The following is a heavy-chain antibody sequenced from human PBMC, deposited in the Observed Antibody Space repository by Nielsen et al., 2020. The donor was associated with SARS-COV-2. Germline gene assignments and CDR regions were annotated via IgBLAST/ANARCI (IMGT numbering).Heavy chain of an antibody. CDR2: IDPSDSYT. CDR3: ARHLAVAGQYFDY. Sequence: KVSCKGSGYSFTSYWISWVRQMPGKGLEWMGRIDPSDSYTNYSPSFQGHVTISADKSISTAYLQWSSLKASDTAMYYCARHLAVAGQYFDYWGQGTLVTVSS. CDR1: GYSFTSYW. J-gene: IGHJ4*02. V-gene: IGHV5-10-1*01. D-gene: IGHD6-19*01.